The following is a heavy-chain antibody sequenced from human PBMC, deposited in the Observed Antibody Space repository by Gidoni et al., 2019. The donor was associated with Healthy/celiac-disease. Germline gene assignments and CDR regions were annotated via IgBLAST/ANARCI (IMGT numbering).Heavy chain of an antibody. D-gene: IGHD6-19*01. CDR1: GGSFSGYY. J-gene: IGHJ4*02. CDR3: ARRRYSSGWYSDY. Sequence: QVQLHQWGAGLLKPSETLSLTCAVYGGSFSGYYWSWIRQPPGKGLELIGEINHSGSTNYNPSLKSRVTISVDTSKNQFSLKLSSVTAADTAVYYCARRRYSSGWYSDYWGQGTLVTVSS. CDR2: INHSGST. V-gene: IGHV4-34*01.